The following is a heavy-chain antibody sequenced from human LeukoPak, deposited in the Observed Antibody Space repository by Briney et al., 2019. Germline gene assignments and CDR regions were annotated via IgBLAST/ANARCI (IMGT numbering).Heavy chain of an antibody. CDR3: VREGYYNSGSSPTFYFDY. D-gene: IGHD3-10*01. CDR2: ISFDVNIK. V-gene: IGHV3-30-3*01. Sequence: GGSLRLSCAGTGFTFNDYVIHWVRQAPGEGLEWVAVISFDVNIKYYADSVRGRFTISRDTSKNTVYLQMNSLRTEDTAIYYWVREGYYNSGSSPTFYFDYWGQGTLVTVSS. CDR1: GFTFNDYV. J-gene: IGHJ4*02.